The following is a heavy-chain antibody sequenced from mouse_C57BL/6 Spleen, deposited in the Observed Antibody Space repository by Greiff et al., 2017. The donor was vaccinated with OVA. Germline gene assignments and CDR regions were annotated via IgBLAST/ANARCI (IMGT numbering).Heavy chain of an antibody. CDR3: ARGNDYYGYYAMDY. CDR1: GYTFTSYG. D-gene: IGHD1-1*01. V-gene: IGHV1-81*01. J-gene: IGHJ4*01. Sequence: QVQLQQSGAELARPGASVKLSCKASGYTFTSYGISWVKQRTGQGLEWIGEIYPRSGNTYYNEKFKGKATLTADKSSSTAYMELRSLTSEDSAVYFCARGNDYYGYYAMDYWGQGTSVTVSS. CDR2: IYPRSGNT.